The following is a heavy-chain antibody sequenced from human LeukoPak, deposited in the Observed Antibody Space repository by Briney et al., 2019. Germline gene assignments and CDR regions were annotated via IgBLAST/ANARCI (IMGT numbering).Heavy chain of an antibody. J-gene: IGHJ4*02. CDR2: IWYDGSNK. V-gene: IGHV3-33*01. CDR1: GFTFSSYG. CDR3: ARVSSSGYYGGTLDY. Sequence: GGSLRLSCAASGFTFSSYGMHWVRQAPGKGLEWVAVIWYDGSNKYYADSVKGRFTISRDNSKHTLYLQMNSLRAEDTAVYYCARVSSSGYYGGTLDYWGQGTLVTVSS. D-gene: IGHD3-22*01.